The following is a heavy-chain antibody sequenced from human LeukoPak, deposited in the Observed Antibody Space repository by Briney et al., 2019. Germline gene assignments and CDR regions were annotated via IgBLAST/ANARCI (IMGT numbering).Heavy chain of an antibody. V-gene: IGHV4-39*01. J-gene: IGHJ4*02. CDR1: GGSISSSSYY. CDR2: IYYSGST. D-gene: IGHD6-19*01. Sequence: PSETLSLTCTVSGGSISSSSYYWGWIRQPPGKGLEWIGSIYYSGSTYYNPSLKSRVTISVDTSKNQFSLKLSSVTAADTAVYYCARLRLLTIGYSIGGWYGFYFDYWGQGTLVTVSS. CDR3: ARLRLLTIGYSIGGWYGFYFDY.